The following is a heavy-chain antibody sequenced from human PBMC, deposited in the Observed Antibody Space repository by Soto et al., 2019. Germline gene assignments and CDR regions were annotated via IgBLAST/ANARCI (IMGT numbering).Heavy chain of an antibody. CDR2: ISYDGSNK. V-gene: IGHV3-30-3*01. D-gene: IGHD6-19*01. CDR3: ATPIAVATGLGFDY. J-gene: IGHJ4*02. CDR1: GFTFSSYA. Sequence: QVQLVESGGGVVQPGRSLRLSCAASGFTFSSYAMHWVRQAPGKGLEWVAVISYDGSNKYYADSVKGRFTISRDNSKNTLYLQMNSLRAEDKAVYYCATPIAVATGLGFDYWGQGTLVTVSS.